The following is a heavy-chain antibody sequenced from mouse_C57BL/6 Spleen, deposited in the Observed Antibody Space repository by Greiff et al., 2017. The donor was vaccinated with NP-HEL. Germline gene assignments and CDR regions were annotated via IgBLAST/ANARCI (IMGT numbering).Heavy chain of an antibody. V-gene: IGHV1-80*01. CDR2: IYPGDGDT. Sequence: QVQLQPSGAELVKPGASVKISCKASGYAFSSYWMNWVKQRPGKGLEWIGQIYPGDGDTNYNGKFKGKATLTADKSSSTAYMQLSSLTSEDSAVYFCARSSYGSSSDYWGQGTTLTVSS. CDR3: ARSSYGSSSDY. CDR1: GYAFSSYW. D-gene: IGHD1-1*01. J-gene: IGHJ2*01.